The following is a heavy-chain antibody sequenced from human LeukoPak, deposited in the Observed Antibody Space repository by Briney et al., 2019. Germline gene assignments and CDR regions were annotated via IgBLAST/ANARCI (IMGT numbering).Heavy chain of an antibody. J-gene: IGHJ4*02. D-gene: IGHD3-22*01. CDR3: AKGGGYYYDSSGYSKEYYFDY. CDR2: IYSGGST. Sequence: GGSLRLSCAASEFSFGSNYMTWVRQAPGKGLEWVSLIYSGGSTYYADSVKGRFTISRDNSKNTLYLQMNSLRAEDTALYYCAKGGGYYYDSSGYSKEYYFDYWGQGTLVTVSS. V-gene: IGHV3-66*01. CDR1: EFSFGSNY.